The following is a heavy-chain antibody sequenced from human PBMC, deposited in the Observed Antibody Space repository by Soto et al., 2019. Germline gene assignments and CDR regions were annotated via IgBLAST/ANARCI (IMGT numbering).Heavy chain of an antibody. CDR3: ARDHGYYGSGSYPVGSSWYFDL. J-gene: IGHJ2*01. Sequence: QVQLVQSGAEVKKPGSSVKVSCKASGGTFSSYTISWVRQAPGQGLVWMGRIIPILGIANYAQKFQGRVTITADKSTSTAYMELSSLRSEDTAVYYCARDHGYYGSGSYPVGSSWYFDLWGRGTLVTVSS. D-gene: IGHD3-10*01. CDR2: IIPILGIA. V-gene: IGHV1-69*08. CDR1: GGTFSSYT.